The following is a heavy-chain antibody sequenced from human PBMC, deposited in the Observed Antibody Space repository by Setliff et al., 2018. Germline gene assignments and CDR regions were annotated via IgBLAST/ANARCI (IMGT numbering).Heavy chain of an antibody. D-gene: IGHD6-6*01. V-gene: IGHV3-15*01. CDR1: GFTLSNAW. CDR2: IKSKPDGGAA. Sequence: HGESLKISCAASGFTLSNAWVIWVRQAPGKGLEWVGQIKSKPDGGAAEYASPVRGRFTISRDDSKSTLYLQMSSLKTEDTAVYYCSTAEGDSSSFYHNMDVWGQGSTVTVSS. J-gene: IGHJ6*02. CDR3: STAEGDSSSFYHNMDV.